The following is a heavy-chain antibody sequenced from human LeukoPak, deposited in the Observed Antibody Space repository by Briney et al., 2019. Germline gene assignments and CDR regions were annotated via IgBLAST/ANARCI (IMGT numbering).Heavy chain of an antibody. CDR1: GGTFTSYT. D-gene: IGHD3-10*02. CDR3: AELGITMIGGV. J-gene: IGHJ6*04. V-gene: IGHV1-69*01. Sequence: SVKVSCKPSGGTFTSYTINWVRQAPGQGLEWMGGIIPIFGTPHYAQKFQDRVTITADASTSTAYMELSSLRSEDTAVYYCAELGITMIGGVWGKGTTVTISS. CDR2: IIPIFGTP.